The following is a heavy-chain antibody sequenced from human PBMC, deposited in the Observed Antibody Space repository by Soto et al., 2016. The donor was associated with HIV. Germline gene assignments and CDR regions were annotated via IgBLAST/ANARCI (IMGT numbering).Heavy chain of an antibody. D-gene: IGHD1-26*01. CDR3: TKDLPGRPVGARGRDYFDY. CDR2: ISGSGSST. V-gene: IGHV3-23*01. CDR1: GFSFSTYA. J-gene: IGHJ4*02. Sequence: EVQLLESGGGLVQPGGSLRLSCAASGFSFSTYAMSWVRQAPGKGLEWVASISGSGSSTYYADSVKGRFTISRDNSKNTLYLQMNSLRAEDTAVYYCTKDLPGRPVGARGRDYFDYWGQGNPGHRSPQ.